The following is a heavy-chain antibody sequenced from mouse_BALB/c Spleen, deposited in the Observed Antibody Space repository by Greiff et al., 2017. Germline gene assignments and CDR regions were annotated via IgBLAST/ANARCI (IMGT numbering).Heavy chain of an antibody. CDR1: GYSITSGYY. CDR3: AREEGNWFAY. D-gene: IGHD2-1*01. J-gene: IGHJ3*01. V-gene: IGHV3-6*02. Sequence: DVKLQESGPGLVKPSQSLSLTCSVTGYSITSGYYWNWIRQFPGNKLEWMGYISYDGSNNYNPSLKNRISITRDTSKNQFFLKLNSVTTEDTATYYCAREEGNWFAYWGQGTLVTVSA. CDR2: ISYDGSN.